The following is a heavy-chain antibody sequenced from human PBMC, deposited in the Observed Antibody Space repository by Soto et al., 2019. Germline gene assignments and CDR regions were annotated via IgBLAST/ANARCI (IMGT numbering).Heavy chain of an antibody. D-gene: IGHD6-13*01. CDR1: GFTFNSYG. CDR2: ISYDGSNK. J-gene: IGHJ1*01. V-gene: IGHV3-30*18. Sequence: PGGSLRLSCAASGFTFNSYGMHWVRQATGKGLEWVAVISYDGSNKYYADSVKGRFTISRDNSKNTLYLQMNSLRAEDTAVYYCAKDLYSSSWYPIGYFQHWGQGTLVTVSS. CDR3: AKDLYSSSWYPIGYFQH.